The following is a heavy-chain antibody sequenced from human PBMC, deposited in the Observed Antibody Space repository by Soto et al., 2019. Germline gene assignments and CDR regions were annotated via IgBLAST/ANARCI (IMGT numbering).Heavy chain of an antibody. V-gene: IGHV3-7*01. Sequence: GGSLRLSCAASGFTFSSYWMSWVRQAPGKGLEWVANIKQDGSEKYYVDSVKGRFTISRDNAKNSLYLQMNSLRAEDTAVYYCARDRRIAARPGVYYYYGMDVWGQGTTVTVSS. CDR3: ARDRRIAARPGVYYYYGMDV. CDR2: IKQDGSEK. J-gene: IGHJ6*02. CDR1: GFTFSSYW. D-gene: IGHD6-6*01.